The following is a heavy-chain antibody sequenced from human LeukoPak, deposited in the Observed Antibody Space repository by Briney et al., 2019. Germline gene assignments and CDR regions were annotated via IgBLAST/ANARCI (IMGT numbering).Heavy chain of an antibody. Sequence: SVKVSFEASGGTFSSYAISWVRQAPGQGLEWMGTIIPIVGIANYAQKFQGRVTITADKSTSTAYMELSSLRSEDTAVYYCARDGEMATIYFDYWGQGTLVTVSS. CDR1: GGTFSSYA. CDR3: ARDGEMATIYFDY. D-gene: IGHD5-24*01. CDR2: IIPIVGIA. J-gene: IGHJ4*02. V-gene: IGHV1-69*04.